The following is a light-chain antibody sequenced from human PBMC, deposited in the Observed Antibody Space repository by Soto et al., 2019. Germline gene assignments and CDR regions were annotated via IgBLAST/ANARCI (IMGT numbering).Light chain of an antibody. Sequence: DLQMPQSPSPLSASVGDRVPITCRARQRISTWLAWYQQKPGQAPKLLIYDASSLESGVPSRFSGSGSGTEFTLTINSLQPDDCATYYCLQHNSYFYTFGQGTKLEIK. V-gene: IGKV1-5*01. CDR3: LQHNSYFYT. J-gene: IGKJ2*01. CDR2: DAS. CDR1: QRISTW.